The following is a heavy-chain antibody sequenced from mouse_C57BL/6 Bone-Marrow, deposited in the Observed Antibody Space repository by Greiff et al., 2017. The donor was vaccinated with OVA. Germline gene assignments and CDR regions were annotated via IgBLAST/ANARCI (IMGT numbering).Heavy chain of an antibody. CDR1: GYTFTSYW. J-gene: IGHJ3*01. Sequence: QVQLQQPGAELVKPGASVKMSCKASGYTFTSYWITWVKQRPGQGLEWIGDIYPGSGSTNYNEKFKSKATLTVDTSSSTAYRQRSSLTSEDSAVYYGASHYYGSSFAWFAYWGQGTLVTVSA. D-gene: IGHD1-1*01. V-gene: IGHV1-55*01. CDR2: IYPGSGST. CDR3: ASHYYGSSFAWFAY.